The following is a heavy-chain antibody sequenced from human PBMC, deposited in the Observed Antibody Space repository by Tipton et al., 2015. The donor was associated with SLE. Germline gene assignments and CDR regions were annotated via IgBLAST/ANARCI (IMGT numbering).Heavy chain of an antibody. V-gene: IGHV4-61*02. CDR3: ARDKNLNWFDP. Sequence: TLSLTCTISGDSISSGSYFWTWIRQPAGKGLEWLGRIHTSGGTSYNPSLKGRLTISVDTSKYHFSLKLNSVTAADTAVYYCARDKNLNWFDPWGQGTLITVSS. CDR2: IHTSGGT. J-gene: IGHJ5*02. CDR1: GDSISSGSYF.